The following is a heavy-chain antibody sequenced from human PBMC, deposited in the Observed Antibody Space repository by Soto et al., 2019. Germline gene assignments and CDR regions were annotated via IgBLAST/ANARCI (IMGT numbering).Heavy chain of an antibody. CDR3: ATGGHNDGYNFYHGMDV. CDR1: GGIFTNNA. Sequence: QVQVVQSGAEVKKPGSSVKVSCKVSGGIFTNNAISWVRQAPGQGLEWLGGVSPLFDTAYYAQIFRGRLRISAGGAKTTAYLELSGLTSADTAVYFCATGGHNDGYNFYHGMDVWGQGTTVTVS. D-gene: IGHD5-18*01. CDR2: VSPLFDTA. J-gene: IGHJ6*02. V-gene: IGHV1-69*01.